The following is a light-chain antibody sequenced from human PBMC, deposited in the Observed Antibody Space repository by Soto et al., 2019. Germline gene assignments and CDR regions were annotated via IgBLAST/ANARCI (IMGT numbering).Light chain of an antibody. CDR2: WAS. Sequence: DIVMTQSPDSLAVSLGERATINCKSSQSIFYSSNNKNYLTWYQQKPGQPPKLLIYWASTRESGVPDRFSGSGSGTDFTLTISRLEPEDFAVYYCQQYDDWPWTFGHGTKVDIK. CDR3: QQYDDWPWT. CDR1: QSIFYSSNNKNY. J-gene: IGKJ1*01. V-gene: IGKV4-1*01.